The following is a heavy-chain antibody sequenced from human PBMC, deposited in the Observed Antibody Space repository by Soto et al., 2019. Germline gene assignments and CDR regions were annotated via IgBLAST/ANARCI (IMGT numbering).Heavy chain of an antibody. V-gene: IGHV4-30-2*01. J-gene: IGHJ6*02. CDR3: ARGDFGSGSYPRLSYGMDV. CDR1: GGSIRSGGYS. Sequence: QLQLQESGSGLVKPSQTLSLTCAVSGGSIRSGGYSWSWIRQPPGKGLEWIGYIYHSGSTYYNPSLTTRATTSVDRSKNRYSLKLSAVTAADTAVSFCARGDFGSGSYPRLSYGMDVWGQGTTVTVSS. D-gene: IGHD3-10*01. CDR2: IYHSGST.